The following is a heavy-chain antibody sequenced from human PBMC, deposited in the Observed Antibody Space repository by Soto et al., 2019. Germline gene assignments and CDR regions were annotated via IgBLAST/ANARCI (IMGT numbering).Heavy chain of an antibody. CDR3: AKGFSSVAANWYFDL. J-gene: IGHJ2*01. V-gene: IGHV3-30*18. Sequence: TGGSLRLSCAASGFTFSSYGMHWVRQAPGKGLEWVAVISYDGSNKYYADSVKGRFTISRDNSKNTLYLQMNSLRAEDTAVYYCAKGFSSVAANWYFDLWGRGTLVTVS. CDR1: GFTFSSYG. CDR2: ISYDGSNK. D-gene: IGHD6-19*01.